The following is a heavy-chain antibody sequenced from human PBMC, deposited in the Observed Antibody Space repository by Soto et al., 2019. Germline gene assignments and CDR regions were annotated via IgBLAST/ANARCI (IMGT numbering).Heavy chain of an antibody. D-gene: IGHD1-26*01. J-gene: IGHJ6*02. CDR1: GYTFTGYY. CDR3: AKGGAIVAAGTRVYLYNAIDV. Sequence: ASVKVSCKAPGYTFTGYYVHWVRQAPGQGLEWMGWINPNSGDTYLAQRFQGRVTMNRDTSIGTAYMDLRGLTSDDTAEYYCAKGGAIVAAGTRVYLYNAIDVWGQGTTVTVSS. V-gene: IGHV1-2*02. CDR2: INPNSGDT.